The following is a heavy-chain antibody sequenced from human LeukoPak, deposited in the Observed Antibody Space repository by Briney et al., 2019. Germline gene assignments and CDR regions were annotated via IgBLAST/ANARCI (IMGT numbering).Heavy chain of an antibody. D-gene: IGHD6-13*01. CDR1: GYTLTELS. Sequence: GASVKVSCRVSGYTLTELSIHWVRQAPGQGLEWMGGFDPEDVETVYAQKFQGRITMTEDTTTDTAYMELSSLRSEDTALYYCATDDEGIASPGPWGNWGQGTMVTVSS. CDR2: FDPEDVET. V-gene: IGHV1-24*01. CDR3: ATDDEGIASPGPWGN. J-gene: IGHJ4*02.